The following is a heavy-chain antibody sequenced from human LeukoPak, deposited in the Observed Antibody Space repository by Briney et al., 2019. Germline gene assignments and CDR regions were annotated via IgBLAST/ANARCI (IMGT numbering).Heavy chain of an antibody. J-gene: IGHJ6*02. CDR3: ARALYYFGSGSYSGYYGMDV. CDR1: GYTFTSYY. D-gene: IGHD3-10*01. CDR2: INPSDGST. Sequence: ASVKVSCKASGYTFTSYYMQWVRQAPGQGLEWVGIINPSDGSTSSAQKFQGRVTMTRDTSTSTVYMELSSLRSEDTAVYYCARALYYFGSGSYSGYYGMDVWGQGTTVTVSS. V-gene: IGHV1-46*01.